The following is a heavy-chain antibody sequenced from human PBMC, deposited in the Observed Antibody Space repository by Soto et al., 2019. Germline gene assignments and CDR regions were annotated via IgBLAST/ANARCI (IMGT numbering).Heavy chain of an antibody. V-gene: IGHV3-48*03. CDR2: ISSSGSTI. J-gene: IGHJ1*01. CDR1: GFTFSSYE. D-gene: IGHD6-6*01. CDR3: ARDPRWGAEQLVAEYFQH. Sequence: GGSLRLSCAASGFTFSSYEMNWVRQAPGKGLEWVSYISSSGSTIYYADSLKGRFTISRDNTKNSLYLQMNSLRAEDTAVYYCARDPRWGAEQLVAEYFQHWGQGTLVTVSS.